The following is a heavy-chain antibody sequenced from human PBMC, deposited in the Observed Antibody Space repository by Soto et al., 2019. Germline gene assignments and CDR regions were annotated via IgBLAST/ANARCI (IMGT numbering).Heavy chain of an antibody. CDR2: IYHTGDT. J-gene: IGHJ5*02. CDR1: GVTMSYGGYS. V-gene: IGHV4-38-2*02. CDR3: ARDTNSLDL. Sequence: SETLSLTCSVSGVTMSYGGYSWSWIRQSPGEGLEWLGSIYHTGDTHYNPSLRSQVSMSVDTSKNQFSLRLTSLTAADTAVYFCARDTNSLDLWGRGILVTVSS. D-gene: IGHD2-8*01.